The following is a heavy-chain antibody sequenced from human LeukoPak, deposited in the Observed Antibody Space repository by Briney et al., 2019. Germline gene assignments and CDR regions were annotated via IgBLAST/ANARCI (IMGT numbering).Heavy chain of an antibody. CDR3: ATRGSYFAY. J-gene: IGHJ4*02. Sequence: GGSVRVSCKASGGTFSSYAISWVREAPGQGLEWRGGIIPIFGTANYAQKFQGRVTITTHASTSTAYMELSSLRSEDTAVYYCATRGSYFAYWGQGTLVTVSS. CDR2: IIPIFGTA. CDR1: GGTFSSYA. V-gene: IGHV1-69*05.